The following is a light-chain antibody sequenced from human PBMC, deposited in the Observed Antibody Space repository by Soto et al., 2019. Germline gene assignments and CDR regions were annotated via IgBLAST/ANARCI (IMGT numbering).Light chain of an antibody. V-gene: IGLV2-14*01. Sequence: QSVLTQPASVSGSPGQSITISCTGTRRDVGGYNYVSWYQQYPGKSPKLLIYEVTHRPSGVSNRFSGSKSGNTASLTISGLQAEDEADYYCSSYAGRDSWIFGGGTKVTVL. J-gene: IGLJ2*01. CDR3: SSYAGRDSWI. CDR1: RRDVGGYNY. CDR2: EVT.